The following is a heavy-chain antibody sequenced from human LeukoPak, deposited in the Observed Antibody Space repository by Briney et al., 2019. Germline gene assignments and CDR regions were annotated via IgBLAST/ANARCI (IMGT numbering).Heavy chain of an antibody. CDR1: GFTFSSYW. CDR2: INSDGSST. J-gene: IGHJ6*03. CDR3: ARGGYSGSYPRLGDYYYYYMDV. V-gene: IGHV3-74*01. D-gene: IGHD1-26*01. Sequence: PGGSLRLSCAASGFTFSSYWMHWVRQAPGKGLVWVSRINSDGSSTSYADSVKGRFTISRDNAKNTLYLQMSSLRAEDTAVYYCARGGYSGSYPRLGDYYYYYMDVWGKGTTVTVSS.